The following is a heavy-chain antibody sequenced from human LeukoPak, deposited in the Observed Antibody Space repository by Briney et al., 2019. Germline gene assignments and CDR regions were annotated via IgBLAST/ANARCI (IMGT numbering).Heavy chain of an antibody. CDR3: ARDPDDYVWGSYRIYGMDV. CDR2: IYHSGST. J-gene: IGHJ6*02. CDR1: GDSISSYY. Sequence: PSETLSLTCTVSGDSISSYYWSWIRQPPGKGLEWIGSIYHSGSTYYNPSLKSRVTISVDTSKNQFSLKLSSVTAADTAVYYCARDPDDYVWGSYRIYGMDVWGQGTTVTVSS. D-gene: IGHD3-16*02. V-gene: IGHV4-38-2*02.